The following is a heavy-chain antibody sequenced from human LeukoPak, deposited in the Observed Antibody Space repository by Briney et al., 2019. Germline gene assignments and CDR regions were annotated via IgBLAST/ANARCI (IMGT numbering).Heavy chain of an antibody. V-gene: IGHV3-33*01. D-gene: IGHD3-22*01. Sequence: GRSLRLSCAASGFSFRSYGMHWVRQVPGKGLEWVAVIWYDGSNKYYADFVKGGFTISRDNSKNTLYLQMNSLRAEDTAIYYCARLSRGSGCYSDCWGQGTLVTVSS. CDR1: GFSFRSYG. CDR2: IWYDGSNK. J-gene: IGHJ4*02. CDR3: ARLSRGSGCYSDC.